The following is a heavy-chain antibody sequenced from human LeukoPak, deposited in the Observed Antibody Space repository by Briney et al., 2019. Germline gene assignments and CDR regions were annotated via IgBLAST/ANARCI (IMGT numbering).Heavy chain of an antibody. CDR3: ARSLARGYSGYDFEGY. CDR1: GHTFTSYA. Sequence: GASVKVSCKASGHTFTSYAMHWVRQAPGQRLEWMGWINAGNGNTKYSQKFQGRVTITRDTSASTAYMELSSLRSEDTAVYYCARSLARGYSGYDFEGYWGQGTLVTVSS. J-gene: IGHJ4*02. V-gene: IGHV1-3*01. CDR2: INAGNGNT. D-gene: IGHD5-12*01.